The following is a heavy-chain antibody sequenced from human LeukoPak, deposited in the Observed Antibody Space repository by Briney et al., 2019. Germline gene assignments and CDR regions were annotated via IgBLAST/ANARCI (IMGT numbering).Heavy chain of an antibody. CDR1: GFTFSSYE. CDR2: ISGSGGST. J-gene: IGHJ6*04. Sequence: GGSLRLSCAASGFTFSSYEMNWVRQAPGKGLEWVSAISGSGGSTYYADSVKGRFTISRDNSKNTLYLQMNSLRAEDTAVYYCAELGITMIGGVWGKGTTVTISS. V-gene: IGHV3-23*01. D-gene: IGHD3-10*02. CDR3: AELGITMIGGV.